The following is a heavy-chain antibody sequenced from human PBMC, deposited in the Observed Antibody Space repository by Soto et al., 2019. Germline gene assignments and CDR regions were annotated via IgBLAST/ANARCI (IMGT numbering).Heavy chain of an antibody. V-gene: IGHV1-69*13. Sequence: EASVKVSCKASGGTFSSYAISWVRQAPGQGLEWMGGIIPIFGTANYAQKFQGRVTITADESTSTAYMELSSLRSEDTAVYYCARNEQLVPDAFDIWGQGTMVTVSS. CDR3: ARNEQLVPDAFDI. J-gene: IGHJ3*02. CDR1: GGTFSSYA. D-gene: IGHD6-6*01. CDR2: IIPIFGTA.